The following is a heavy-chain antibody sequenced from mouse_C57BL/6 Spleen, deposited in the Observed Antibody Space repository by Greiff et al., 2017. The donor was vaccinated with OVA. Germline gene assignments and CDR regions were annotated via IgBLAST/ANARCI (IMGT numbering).Heavy chain of an antibody. V-gene: IGHV1-72*01. Sequence: VQLQQPGAELVKPGASVKLSCKASGYTFTSYWMHWVKQRPGRGLEWIGRIDPNSGGTKYNEKFKSKATLTVDKPSSTAYMQLSSLTSEDSAVYYCARRSPYYYGSSSYYAMDYWGQGTSVTVSS. D-gene: IGHD1-1*01. CDR1: GYTFTSYW. CDR2: IDPNSGGT. J-gene: IGHJ4*01. CDR3: ARRSPYYYGSSSYYAMDY.